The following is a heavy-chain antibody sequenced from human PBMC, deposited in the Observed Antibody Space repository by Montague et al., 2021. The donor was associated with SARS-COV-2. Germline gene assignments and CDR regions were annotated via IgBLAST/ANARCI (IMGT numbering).Heavy chain of an antibody. D-gene: IGHD3-22*01. J-gene: IGHJ6*03. CDR1: GGSFSGHY. CDR3: ARGRIEVSMIVVVLTGASYYMDV. V-gene: IGHV4-34*01. CDR2: INNSGST. Sequence: SQTLSLTCAVYGGSFSGHYWSWIRQPPGKGLEWIGEINNSGSTNYNPCLKSRVTISVDTSKNQFSLKLHSVTAADTAVYYCARGRIEVSMIVVVLTGASYYMDVWGKGTTVTVSS.